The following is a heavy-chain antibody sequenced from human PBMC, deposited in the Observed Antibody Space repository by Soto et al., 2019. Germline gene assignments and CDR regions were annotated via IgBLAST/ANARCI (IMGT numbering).Heavy chain of an antibody. CDR2: VDYSGGT. V-gene: IGHV4-59*11. Sequence: QVQLQESGPGLVKPSETLSLTCTVAGGSLTDHYWNWFRQSPGKGLHWIGYVDYSGGTNYNPSLKSRVTRSVDTSKNQFCLNLRSVAAADTAVYYCAGGNDCKSSTFDCWGQGTRVSVSS. J-gene: IGHJ3*01. CDR3: AGGNDCKSSTFDC. CDR1: GGSLTDHY. D-gene: IGHD3-22*01.